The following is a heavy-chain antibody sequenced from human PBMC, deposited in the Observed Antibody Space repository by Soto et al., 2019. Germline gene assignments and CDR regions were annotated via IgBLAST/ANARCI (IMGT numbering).Heavy chain of an antibody. V-gene: IGHV4-39*07. CDR2: INHSGST. Sequence: SETLSLTCTVSGASISSSSFYWSWIRQPPGKGLEWIGEINHSGSTNYNPSLKSRVTISVDTSKNQFSLKLSSVTAADTAVYYCARGRRSSSSNWGQGTLVTVSS. CDR1: GASISSSSFY. J-gene: IGHJ4*02. D-gene: IGHD6-6*01. CDR3: ARGRRSSSSN.